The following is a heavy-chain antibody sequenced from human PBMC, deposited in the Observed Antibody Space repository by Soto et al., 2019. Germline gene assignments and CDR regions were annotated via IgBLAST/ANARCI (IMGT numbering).Heavy chain of an antibody. Sequence: PGGSLRLSCAASGFTFSDHYMDWVRQAPGKGLEWVGRTRNKANSYTTEYAASVKGRFTISRDDSKNSLYLQMNSLKTEDTAVYYCAREPYYGSGSYYTYYFDYWGQGTLVTVSS. CDR2: TRNKANSYTT. CDR1: GFTFSDHY. D-gene: IGHD3-10*01. V-gene: IGHV3-72*01. J-gene: IGHJ4*02. CDR3: AREPYYGSGSYYTYYFDY.